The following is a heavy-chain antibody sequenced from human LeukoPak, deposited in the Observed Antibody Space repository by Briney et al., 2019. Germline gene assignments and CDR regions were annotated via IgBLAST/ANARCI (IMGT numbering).Heavy chain of an antibody. CDR1: GGSISSYY. Sequence: SETLSLTCTVSGGSISSYYWSWIRQPPGKGLEWIGYIYYSGSTNYNPSLKSRVTISVDTSKSQFSLKLSSVTAADTAVYYCARDRKEMATIDYYYYYMDVWGKGTTVTVSS. CDR2: IYYSGST. V-gene: IGHV4-59*01. CDR3: ARDRKEMATIDYYYYYMDV. D-gene: IGHD5-24*01. J-gene: IGHJ6*03.